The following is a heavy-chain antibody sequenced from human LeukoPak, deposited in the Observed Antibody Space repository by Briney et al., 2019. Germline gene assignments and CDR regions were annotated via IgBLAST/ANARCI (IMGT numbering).Heavy chain of an antibody. J-gene: IGHJ5*02. CDR2: FDHSGNT. CDR3: ARGSAVRVAVAGWFDP. CDR1: SGSFSGYY. Sequence: SETLSLTCAVYSGSFSGYYWSWVRQPPGKGLEWIGEFDHSGNTDYNPSPKSRVTISLGTSKNQFSLKLISVTAADTAVYYCARGSAVRVAVAGWFDPWGQGTLVTVSS. D-gene: IGHD6-19*01. V-gene: IGHV4-34*01.